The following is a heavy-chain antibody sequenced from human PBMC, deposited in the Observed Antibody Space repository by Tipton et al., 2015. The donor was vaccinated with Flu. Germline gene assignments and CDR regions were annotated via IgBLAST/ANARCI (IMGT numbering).Heavy chain of an antibody. CDR2: ISSSANTR. CDR3: ARDHPEYVDNPQWYFDL. D-gene: IGHD3-9*01. J-gene: IGHJ2*01. Sequence: SLRLSCAASGFTFSYYEMNWVRQAPGKGLEWVSYISSSANTRYYADSVKGRFTISRDNAKNSLYLQMNSLRAEDTAVYYCARDHPEYVDNPQWYFDLWGRGTLVAVSS. CDR1: GFTFSYYE. V-gene: IGHV3-48*03.